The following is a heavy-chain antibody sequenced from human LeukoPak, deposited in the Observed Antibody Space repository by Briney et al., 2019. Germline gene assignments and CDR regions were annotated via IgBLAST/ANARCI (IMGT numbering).Heavy chain of an antibody. Sequence: SETLSLTCTVPGGSLSSYYWSWLRQPPGKGLEWIGYIYYSGSTNYNPSLKSRVTISVDTSKNQFSLKLSSVTAADTAVYYCARDRTYYYDSSGLDYWGQGTLVTVSS. D-gene: IGHD3-22*01. CDR3: ARDRTYYYDSSGLDY. V-gene: IGHV4-59*01. J-gene: IGHJ4*02. CDR1: GGSLSSYY. CDR2: IYYSGST.